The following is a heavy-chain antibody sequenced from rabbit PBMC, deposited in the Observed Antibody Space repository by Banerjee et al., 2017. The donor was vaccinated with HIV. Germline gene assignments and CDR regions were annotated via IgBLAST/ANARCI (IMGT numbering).Heavy chain of an antibody. D-gene: IGHD8-1*01. J-gene: IGHJ4*01. CDR3: ARSTSYSSAL. V-gene: IGHV1S45*01. CDR2: IDAGDNGDT. Sequence: QEQLVESGGGLVQPEGSLTLTCTASGFSFSSSYYMCWVRQAPGKGLEWIACIDAGDNGDTYYASWAKGRVTISKTSSTTVTLQMTSLTAADTATYFCARSTSYSSALWGPGTLVTVS. CDR1: GFSFSSSYY.